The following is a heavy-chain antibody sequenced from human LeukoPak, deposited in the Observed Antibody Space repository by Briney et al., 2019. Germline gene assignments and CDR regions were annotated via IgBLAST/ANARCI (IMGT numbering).Heavy chain of an antibody. CDR1: GFTVSSNY. Sequence: GGSLRLSRAASGFTVSSNYMTWVRQAPGKGLEWVSVLYDGGSTYYADSVKDRFTISRDNSKNTLYLQMNSLRVEDTAVYYCARDGGTGTSFGMDVWGQGTTVTVSS. CDR3: ARDGGTGTSFGMDV. V-gene: IGHV3-66*01. CDR2: LYDGGST. D-gene: IGHD1-7*01. J-gene: IGHJ6*02.